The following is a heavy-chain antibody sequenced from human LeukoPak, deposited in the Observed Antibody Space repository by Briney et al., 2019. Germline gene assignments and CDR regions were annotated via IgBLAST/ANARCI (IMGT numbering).Heavy chain of an antibody. J-gene: IGHJ4*02. CDR3: TTTSDYGDHKR. CDR2: ISYDGSNK. CDR1: GFTFSSYA. Sequence: PGGSLRLSCAASGFTFSSYAMHWVRQAPGKGLEWVAVISYDGSNKYYADSVKGRFTISRDNSKNTLYLQMNSLKTEDTAVYYCTTTSDYGDHKRWGQGTLVTVSS. D-gene: IGHD4-17*01. V-gene: IGHV3-30*04.